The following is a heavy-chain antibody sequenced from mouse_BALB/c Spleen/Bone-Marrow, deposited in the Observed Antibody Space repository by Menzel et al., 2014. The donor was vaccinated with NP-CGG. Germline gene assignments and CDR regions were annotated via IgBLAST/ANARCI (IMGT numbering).Heavy chain of an antibody. CDR3: ARDVGYGNYFVY. D-gene: IGHD2-10*02. Sequence: EVMLVESGGGSVQPGDSLRLSCATSGFTFSDFYMEWVRQPPGKRLEWIATSRNRAKYYTTEYSASVMGRFIVSRDTSQSVLYLQMNALRAEDTAIYYCARDVGYGNYFVYWGQGTLVTVSA. CDR2: SRNRAKYYTT. J-gene: IGHJ3*01. V-gene: IGHV7-1*02. CDR1: GFTFSDFY.